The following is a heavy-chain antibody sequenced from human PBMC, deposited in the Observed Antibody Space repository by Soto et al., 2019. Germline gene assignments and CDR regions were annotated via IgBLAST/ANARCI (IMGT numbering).Heavy chain of an antibody. CDR2: VFFTGNT. CDR1: GGSMRGGSYY. V-gene: IGHV4-39*01. D-gene: IGHD5-18*01. Sequence: QLQLQESGPGLVKPSETLSLSCTVSGGSMRGGSYYWGWVRQPPGKGLEWIGSVFFTGNTYYNPSLKSRVTIFVDMSKNQFSLNMTSVTAADTAVYFCARPRYSYGFFRGFDSWGQGALVTVSS. CDR3: ARPRYSYGFFRGFDS. J-gene: IGHJ5*01.